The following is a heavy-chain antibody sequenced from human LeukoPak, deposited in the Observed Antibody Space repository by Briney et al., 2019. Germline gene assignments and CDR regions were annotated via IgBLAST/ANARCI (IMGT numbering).Heavy chain of an antibody. V-gene: IGHV3-30*04. CDR3: AKDNPSTFPVTIY. Sequence: GGSLRLSCAASGFAFSSYAMHWVRQAPGKGLEWVAVISYDGSNKYYADSVKGRFTISRDNSKNTLYLQMNSLRAEDTAVYYCAKDNPSTFPVTIYWGQGTLVTVAS. CDR1: GFAFSSYA. CDR2: ISYDGSNK. J-gene: IGHJ4*02. D-gene: IGHD4-17*01.